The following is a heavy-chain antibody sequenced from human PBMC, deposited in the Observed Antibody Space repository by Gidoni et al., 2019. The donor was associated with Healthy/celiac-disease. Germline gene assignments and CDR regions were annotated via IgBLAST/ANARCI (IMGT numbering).Heavy chain of an antibody. CDR3: VKGSASSGYYLGLGNY. D-gene: IGHD3-22*01. CDR2: ISSNGGST. J-gene: IGHJ4*02. V-gene: IGHV3-64D*06. Sequence: EVQLVESGGGLVQPGGSLRLSCSASGFTFSSYAMHWVRQAPGKGLEYVSAISSNGGSTYYADSVKGRFTISRDNSKNTLYLQMSSLRAEDTAVYYCVKGSASSGYYLGLGNYWGQGTLVTVSS. CDR1: GFTFSSYA.